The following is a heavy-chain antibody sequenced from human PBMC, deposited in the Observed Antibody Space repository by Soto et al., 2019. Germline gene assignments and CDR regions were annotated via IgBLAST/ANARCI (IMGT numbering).Heavy chain of an antibody. J-gene: IGHJ4*02. Sequence: SETLSLTCAVYGGSFSGYYWSWIRQPPGKGLEWIGYIYYSGSTYYNPSLKSRVTISVDTSKNQFSLKLSSVTAADTAVYYCAREGYCSGGSCYPTFDYWGQGTLVTVSS. V-gene: IGHV4-34*09. D-gene: IGHD2-15*01. CDR2: IYYSGST. CDR1: GGSFSGYY. CDR3: AREGYCSGGSCYPTFDY.